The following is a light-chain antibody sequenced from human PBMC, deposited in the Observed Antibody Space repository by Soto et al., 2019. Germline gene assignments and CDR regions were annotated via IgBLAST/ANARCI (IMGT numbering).Light chain of an antibody. CDR3: CSYAGSYTYV. CDR1: SSDVGSYDH. Sequence: QSVLTQPASVSGSPGQSITISCSGTSSDVGSYDHVAWYQQFPDKTPKLMIYEVSNRPSGVSSRFSGSKSGNTASLTIPGLQAEDEADYYCCSYAGSYTYVFGTGTKLTVL. CDR2: EVS. V-gene: IGLV2-14*01. J-gene: IGLJ1*01.